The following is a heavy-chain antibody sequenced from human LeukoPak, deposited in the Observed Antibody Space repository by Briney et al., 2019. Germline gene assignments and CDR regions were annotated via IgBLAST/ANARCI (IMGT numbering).Heavy chain of an antibody. D-gene: IGHD3-16*01. CDR3: AKVGGGFNPTLYFDF. Sequence: GSLGLSCAASRFTFSNDAMSWVRRAPGKGLEWVSAISGSGGSTFYADSVKGRFTISRDNSKNTLYLQMNSLRADDTAVYYCAKVGGGFNPTLYFDFWGQGTLVTVSS. CDR2: ISGSGGST. CDR1: RFTFSNDA. V-gene: IGHV3-23*01. J-gene: IGHJ4*02.